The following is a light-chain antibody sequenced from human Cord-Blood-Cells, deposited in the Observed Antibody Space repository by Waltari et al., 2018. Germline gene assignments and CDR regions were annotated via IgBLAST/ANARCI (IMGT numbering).Light chain of an antibody. Sequence: IKMTQYPSSMSPSVGARVTIPCRASQSISSYLNWYQQKPGKAPKLLIYAASSMQSGIPSRFSGSGSGTDFTLTISSLQSEDFATYYCQQCYSTPWTFGQGTKVEIK. V-gene: IGKV1-39*01. CDR1: QSISSY. J-gene: IGKJ1*01. CDR3: QQCYSTPWT. CDR2: AAS.